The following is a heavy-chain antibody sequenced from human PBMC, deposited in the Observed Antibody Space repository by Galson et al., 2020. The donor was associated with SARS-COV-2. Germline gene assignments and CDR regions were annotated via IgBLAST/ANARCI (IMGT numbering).Heavy chain of an antibody. Sequence: SGPTLVKPTQTLTLTCTFSGFSLRTTGMRVSWIRQPPGKALEWLARIDWDAEKFYSPSLKNRLTISKDTPQNQVVLKMTDVDPIDTATYYCARIAGYYDYYFDFWGQGALVTVSS. CDR2: IDWDAEK. CDR1: GFSLRTTGMR. V-gene: IGHV2-70*04. J-gene: IGHJ4*02. CDR3: ARIAGYYDYYFDF. D-gene: IGHD3-22*01.